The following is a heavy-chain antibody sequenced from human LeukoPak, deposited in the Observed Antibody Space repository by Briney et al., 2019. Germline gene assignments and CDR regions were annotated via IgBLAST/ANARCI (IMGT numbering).Heavy chain of an antibody. J-gene: IGHJ4*02. D-gene: IGHD1-26*01. CDR3: TNLGSYYFDY. CDR1: GGTFSSYA. Sequence: SVKVSCKASGGTFSSYAISRVRQAPGQGLEWMGGIIPIFGTANYAQKFQGRVTMTEDTSTDTAHMELSSLRSEDTAVYYCTNLGSYYFDYWGQGTLVTVSS. CDR2: IIPIFGTA. V-gene: IGHV1-69*06.